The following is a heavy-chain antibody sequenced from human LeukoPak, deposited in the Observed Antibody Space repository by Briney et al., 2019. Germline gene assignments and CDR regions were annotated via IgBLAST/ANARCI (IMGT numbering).Heavy chain of an antibody. D-gene: IGHD6-13*01. J-gene: IGHJ4*02. CDR2: INPKSGAA. CDR3: ARGAEAETSPLDF. Sequence: GASVKVSCKGSGYIFSDYYMHWVRQAPGQGLEWLGWINPKSGAADYAQQFRGRVTMTRDTSINTGYMEMKRVTSDDTAVYYCARGAEAETSPLDFWGQGTLVIVS. V-gene: IGHV1-2*02. CDR1: GYIFSDYY.